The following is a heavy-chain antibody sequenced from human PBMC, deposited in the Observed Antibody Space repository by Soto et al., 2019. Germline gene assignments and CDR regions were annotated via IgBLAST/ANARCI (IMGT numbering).Heavy chain of an antibody. V-gene: IGHV3-23*01. Sequence: PGGSLRLSCAASGFTFSSYSMSWVRQAPGKGLEWVANINGADTSESYADSVRGRFTVSRDNSKSTLFLQMDNLRVEDTAIYYCAIDPKWESGYWGQGTPVTAPQ. D-gene: IGHD1-26*01. CDR3: AIDPKWESGY. CDR1: GFTFSSYS. CDR2: INGADTSE. J-gene: IGHJ4*02.